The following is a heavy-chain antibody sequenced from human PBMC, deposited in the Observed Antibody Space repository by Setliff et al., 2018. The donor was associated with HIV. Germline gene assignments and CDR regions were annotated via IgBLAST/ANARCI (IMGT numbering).Heavy chain of an antibody. CDR1: GDSVSSGSYY. J-gene: IGHJ3*02. CDR3: AREDFNDLSAFDI. Sequence: SETLSLTCTVSGDSVSSGSYYWSWIRQPPGKGLEWIGYIYYSGTTYYNPSLKSRITMSIDTSKNQFSLKLSSVTAADTAVYFCAREDFNDLSAFDIWGQGTRVTVSS. CDR2: IYYSGTT. V-gene: IGHV4-61*01. D-gene: IGHD2-21*02.